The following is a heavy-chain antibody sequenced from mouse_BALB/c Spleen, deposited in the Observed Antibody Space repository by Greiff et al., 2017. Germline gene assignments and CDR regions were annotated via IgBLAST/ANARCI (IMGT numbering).Heavy chain of an antibody. V-gene: IGHV5-6-4*01. J-gene: IGHJ1*01. CDR1: GFTFSSYT. D-gene: IGHD2-4*01. CDR2: ISSGGSYT. CDR3: TREGLHWYFDV. Sequence: EVQGVESGGGLVKPGGSLKLSCAASGFTFSSYTMSWVRQTPEKRLEWVATISSGGSYTYYPDSVKGRFTISRDNAKNTLYLQMSSLKSEDTAMYYCTREGLHWYFDVWGAGTTVTVSS.